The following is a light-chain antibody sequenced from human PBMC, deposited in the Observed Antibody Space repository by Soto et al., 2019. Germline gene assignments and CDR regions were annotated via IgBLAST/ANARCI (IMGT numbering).Light chain of an antibody. J-gene: IGKJ5*01. CDR1: QSVSSSY. CDR2: GAS. Sequence: EIVLTQSPGTLSLSPGERATLSCRASQSVSSSYLAWYQQKPGQAPRLLIYGASSRATGIPDRFSGSGSGTDFTLTITGLQSEDFAVYYCHQYGNYGITFGQGTRLEIK. V-gene: IGKV3-20*01. CDR3: HQYGNYGIT.